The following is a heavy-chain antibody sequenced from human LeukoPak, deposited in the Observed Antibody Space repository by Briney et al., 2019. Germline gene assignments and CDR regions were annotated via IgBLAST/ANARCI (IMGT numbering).Heavy chain of an antibody. J-gene: IGHJ4*02. V-gene: IGHV4-59*12. D-gene: IGHD3-16*01. Sequence: SEPLSLTCTVSGGSISGYYWSWIRQPPRKRLEWIGYIYHSGSTNYNPSLKSRVTISVDTSKNQFSLKLSSVTAADTAVYYCARVTEDYFDYWGQGTLVSVSS. CDR3: ARVTEDYFDY. CDR1: GGSISGYY. CDR2: IYHSGST.